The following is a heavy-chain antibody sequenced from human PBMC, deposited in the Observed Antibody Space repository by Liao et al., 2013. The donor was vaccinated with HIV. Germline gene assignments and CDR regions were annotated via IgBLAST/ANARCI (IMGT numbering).Heavy chain of an antibody. CDR2: IYYSGST. V-gene: IGHV4-59*01. Sequence: QLQLQESGPGLVKPSETLSLTCAVSGGSISSYYWSWIRQPPGKGLEWIGCIYYSGSTNYNPSLKSRVTISVDTSKNQFSLKLSSVTAADTAVYYCARDHGGYSSNLDPWGQGTLVTVSS. D-gene: IGHD6-13*01. J-gene: IGHJ5*02. CDR1: GGSISSYY. CDR3: ARDHGGYSSNLDP.